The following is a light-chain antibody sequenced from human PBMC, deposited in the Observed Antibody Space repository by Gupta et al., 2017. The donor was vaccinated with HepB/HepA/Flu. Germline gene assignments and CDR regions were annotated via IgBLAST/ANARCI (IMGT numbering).Light chain of an antibody. V-gene: IGKV1-5*03. J-gene: IGKJ1*01. CDR2: KAS. CDR3: QQYNAFPT. Sequence: DIQMTQSPSTLSASIGDKITITCRASQSIGSWLAWYQQTPGKAPKLLIYKASSLQSVVPSRFSGSGSGTEFTLTISSLQPDDFATYYCQQYNAFPTFGQGTKVEIK. CDR1: QSIGSW.